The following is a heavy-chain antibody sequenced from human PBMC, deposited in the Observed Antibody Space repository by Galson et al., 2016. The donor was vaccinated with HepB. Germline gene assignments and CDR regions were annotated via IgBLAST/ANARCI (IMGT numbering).Heavy chain of an antibody. CDR1: GFTFNSYD. Sequence: SLRLSCAASGFTFNSYDMNWVRQAPGKGLEWVSSIGGATPYTYYAHSVEGRFTISRDSAKHSLYLQMKSLRVEDTAVYFCSRNLQRIPPGTLFWGSQGRCLRNYDAMDVWGQGTTVTVS. CDR3: SRNLQRIPPGTLFWGSQGRCLRNYDAMDV. D-gene: IGHD3-16*01. V-gene: IGHV3-21*06. J-gene: IGHJ6*02. CDR2: IGGATPYT.